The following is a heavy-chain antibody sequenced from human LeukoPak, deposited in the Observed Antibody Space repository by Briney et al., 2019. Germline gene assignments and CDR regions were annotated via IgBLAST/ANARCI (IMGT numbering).Heavy chain of an antibody. D-gene: IGHD6-13*01. Sequence: SETLSLTCAVSGGSISSSNWWSWVRQPPGKGPEWIGEIYHSGSTNYNPSLKSRVTISVDKSKNQFSLKLSSVTAADTAVYYCARSLIAAAGTFWFDPWGQGTLVTVSS. CDR2: IYHSGST. CDR3: ARSLIAAAGTFWFDP. J-gene: IGHJ5*02. V-gene: IGHV4-4*02. CDR1: GGSISSSNW.